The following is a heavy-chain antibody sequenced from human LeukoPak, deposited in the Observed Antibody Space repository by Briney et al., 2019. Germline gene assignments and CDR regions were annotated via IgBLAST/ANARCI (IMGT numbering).Heavy chain of an antibody. CDR3: ARVVSGGVIWAY. CDR1: GYTFTGYY. CDR2: INPNSGDT. V-gene: IGHV1-2*02. D-gene: IGHD3-16*01. J-gene: IGHJ4*02. Sequence: GASVKVSCKASGYTFTGYYMHWVRQAPGQGLEWMGWINPNSGDTNYAHNVQGRVTLPSDTSINTAYMELSRLRSDDTAVYFCARVVSGGVIWAYWGQGTLVTVSS.